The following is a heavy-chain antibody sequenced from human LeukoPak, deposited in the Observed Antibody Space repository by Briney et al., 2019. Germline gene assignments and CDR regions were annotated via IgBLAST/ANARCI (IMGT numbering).Heavy chain of an antibody. CDR1: GGTFSSYA. D-gene: IGHD6-13*01. V-gene: IGHV1-69*04. Sequence: SVKVSCKASGGTFSSYAISWVRQAPGQGLEWMGRIIPILGIANYAQKFQGRVTITADKSTSTAYMGLSSLRSEDTAVYYCARGSDSSHNYYYYGMDVWGQGTTVTVSS. CDR2: IIPILGIA. CDR3: ARGSDSSHNYYYYGMDV. J-gene: IGHJ6*02.